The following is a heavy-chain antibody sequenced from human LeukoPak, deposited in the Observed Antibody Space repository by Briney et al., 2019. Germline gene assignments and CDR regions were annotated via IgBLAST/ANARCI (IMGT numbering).Heavy chain of an antibody. CDR2: IYYSGST. D-gene: IGHD2-21*02. V-gene: IGHV4-39*01. Sequence: PSETLSLTCTVSGGSISSSSYYWGWIRQPPGKGLEWIGRIYYSGSTYYNPSLKSRVTISVDTSKNQFSLKLSSVTAADTAVYYCASRIVVVTAGAFDIWGQGTMVTVSS. CDR1: GGSISSSSYY. J-gene: IGHJ3*02. CDR3: ASRIVVVTAGAFDI.